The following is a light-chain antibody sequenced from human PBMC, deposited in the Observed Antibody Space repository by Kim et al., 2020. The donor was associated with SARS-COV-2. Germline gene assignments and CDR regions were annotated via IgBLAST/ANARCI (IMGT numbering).Light chain of an antibody. V-gene: IGKV1D-12*01. CDR3: QQTNGFPVT. J-gene: IGKJ5*01. CDR2: SAS. CDR1: ENINTC. Sequence: DIQMTQSPSFVSASVGDRVTITCRASENINTCLAWYQQKPGKAPKLLVYSASSLQSGVPSRFSGSGSGTEFTLRISSLQPEDFATYYCQQTNGFPVTFGGGTRLEIK.